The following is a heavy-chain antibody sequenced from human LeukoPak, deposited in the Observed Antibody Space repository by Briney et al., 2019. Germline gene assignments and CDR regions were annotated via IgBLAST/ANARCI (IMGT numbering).Heavy chain of an antibody. CDR3: VRHLIYPVSVDN. CDR1: GYTFPVGY. Sequence: ASVKVSFMSTGYTFPVGYIHEVRPAPGHGLECMGWMHPNTGDTVYVQKFQGRASFTRDTSISTAYMELHRLRSDDTGVYFCVRHLIYPVSVDNCCRGNVVPVSA. D-gene: IGHD2/OR15-2a*01. V-gene: IGHV1-2*02. J-gene: IGHJ4*02. CDR2: MHPNTGDT.